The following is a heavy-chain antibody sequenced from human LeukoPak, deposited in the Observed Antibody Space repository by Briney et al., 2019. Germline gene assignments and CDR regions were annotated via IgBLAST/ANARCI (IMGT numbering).Heavy chain of an antibody. CDR1: GGSISSYY. J-gene: IGHJ6*03. CDR3: ARQAYDSWSGYSYYYIDV. V-gene: IGHV4-4*09. CDR2: IYSSGRT. Sequence: SETLSLTCRVSGGSISSYYWTWIRQPPGKGLEWIGYIYSSGRTNYNPSLQSRVTISVDTAKNQFSLKLNSVGAADSAIYYCARQAYDSWSGYSYYYIDVWGKGTTVTVSS. D-gene: IGHD3-3*01.